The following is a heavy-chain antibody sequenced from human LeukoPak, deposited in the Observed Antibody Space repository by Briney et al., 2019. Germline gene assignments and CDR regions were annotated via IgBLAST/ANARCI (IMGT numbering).Heavy chain of an antibody. CDR1: RFTFSSYA. CDR3: AKYSGNYYYFYYLDV. Sequence: GGSLRLSCAASRFTFSSYAMSWVRQAPGKGLKWVSTISDSGGSTYYADSVKGRFTISRDNSKNTLYLQMNSLRAEDTAIYYCAKYSGNYYYFYYLDVWGKRTTVTVSS. J-gene: IGHJ6*03. V-gene: IGHV3-23*01. D-gene: IGHD1-26*01. CDR2: ISDSGGST.